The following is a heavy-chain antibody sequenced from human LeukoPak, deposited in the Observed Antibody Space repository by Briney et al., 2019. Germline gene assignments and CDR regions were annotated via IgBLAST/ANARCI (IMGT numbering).Heavy chain of an antibody. CDR2: IYHSGSA. CDR1: GSSISSGYY. CDR3: TTLRNGLMVYAD. J-gene: IGHJ4*02. D-gene: IGHD2-8*01. V-gene: IGHV4-38-2*02. Sequence: SETLSLTCTVSGSSISSGYYWGWIRQPPGKGLEWIGSIYHSGSAYYNPSLKSRVTISVDTSKNQFSLKLSSVTAANTAVYYCTTLRNGLMVYADWGQGTLVTVSS.